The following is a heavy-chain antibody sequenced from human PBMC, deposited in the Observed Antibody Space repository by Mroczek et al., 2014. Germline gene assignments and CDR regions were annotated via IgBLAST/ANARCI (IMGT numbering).Heavy chain of an antibody. J-gene: IGHJ4*02. D-gene: IGHD3-3*01. Sequence: QVQLQQWGAGLLKPSETLSLTCAVYGGSFSGYYWSWIRQPPGKGLEWIGEINHSGSTNYNPSLKSRVTISVDTSKNQFSLKLSSVTAADTAVYYCARGPRGGSGYYKGGADYWGQGTLVTVSS. CDR3: ARGPRGGSGYYKGGADY. V-gene: IGHV4-34*01. CDR1: GGSFSGYY. CDR2: INHSGST.